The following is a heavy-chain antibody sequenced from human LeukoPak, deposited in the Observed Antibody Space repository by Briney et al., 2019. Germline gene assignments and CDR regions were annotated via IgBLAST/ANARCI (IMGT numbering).Heavy chain of an antibody. CDR3: ARSGNYYGSGSSNWFDP. J-gene: IGHJ5*02. Sequence: LSETLSLTCTVSGGSLTSYYWSWIRQPPGKGLEWIGYIYYSGSTNYNPSLKSRVTISVDTSKDQFSLKLSSVTAADTAVYYCARSGNYYGSGSSNWFDPWGQGTLVTVSS. V-gene: IGHV4-59*01. D-gene: IGHD3-10*01. CDR1: GGSLTSYY. CDR2: IYYSGST.